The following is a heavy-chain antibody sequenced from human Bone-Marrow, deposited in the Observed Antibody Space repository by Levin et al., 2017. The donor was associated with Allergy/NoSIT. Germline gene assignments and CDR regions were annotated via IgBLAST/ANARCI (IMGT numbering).Heavy chain of an antibody. D-gene: IGHD2-15*01. J-gene: IGHJ5*02. CDR3: ARDREGDCSGGNCYSWFDP. Sequence: PGGSLRLSCAASGFTFSSYGMHWARQAPGKGLEGVAVIWYDGSNKYYADSVKGRFTISRDNSKNTLYLQMNSLRAEDTAVYYCARDREGDCSGGNCYSWFDPWGQGTLVTVSS. CDR2: IWYDGSNK. CDR1: GFTFSSYG. V-gene: IGHV3-33*01.